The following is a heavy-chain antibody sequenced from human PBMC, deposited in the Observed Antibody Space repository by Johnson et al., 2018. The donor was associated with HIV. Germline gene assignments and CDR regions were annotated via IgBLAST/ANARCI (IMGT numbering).Heavy chain of an antibody. CDR2: ISYDGSEK. CDR1: GFTFSTYA. CDR3: ARGSRYTYDNDDVYLLQAFDI. D-gene: IGHD3-16*01. V-gene: IGHV3-30*04. J-gene: IGHJ3*02. Sequence: QVQLVESGGGVVQPGKSLRLSCAASGFTFSTYAMHWVRQAPGKGLEWVAFISYDGSEKYFADSVKGRFTISRDSSKNTLYLQMNSLRAEDTAVYYCARGSRYTYDNDDVYLLQAFDIWGQGTMVTVSS.